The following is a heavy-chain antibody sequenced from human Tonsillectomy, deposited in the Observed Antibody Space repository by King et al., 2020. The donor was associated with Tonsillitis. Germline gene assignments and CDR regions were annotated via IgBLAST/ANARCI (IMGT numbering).Heavy chain of an antibody. CDR1: GFTFSTYA. CDR2: ISYDGSYK. D-gene: IGHD5-18*01. V-gene: IGHV3-30*04. CDR3: ARVGYLYGLYNWFDH. J-gene: IGHJ5*02. Sequence: VQLVESGGGVVQPGRSLRLSCAASGFTFSTYALHWVRQAPGKGLEWVSVISYDGSYKYYADSVKGRFTISRDTSKNTLYLEMNSLRGEDTAVYYCARVGYLYGLYNWFDHWGQGTLASVSS.